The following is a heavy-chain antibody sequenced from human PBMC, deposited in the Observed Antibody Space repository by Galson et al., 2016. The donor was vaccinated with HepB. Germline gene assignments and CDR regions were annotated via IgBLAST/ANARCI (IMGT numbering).Heavy chain of an antibody. CDR1: GGSIIGYY. V-gene: IGHV4-59*01. Sequence: SETLSLTCTVSGGSIIGYYWSWIRQPPGKGLEYIGYIYYSGSATYNPSLKSHVTISVDTSKNQFSLKLSSLIAADTAMYYCAREPPPTYCGGDCQTHNDGFDIWGQGTMVTVSS. D-gene: IGHD2-21*02. CDR2: IYYSGSA. CDR3: AREPPPTYCGGDCQTHNDGFDI. J-gene: IGHJ3*02.